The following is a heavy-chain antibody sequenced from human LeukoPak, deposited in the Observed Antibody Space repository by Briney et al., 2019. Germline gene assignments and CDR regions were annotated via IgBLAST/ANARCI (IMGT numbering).Heavy chain of an antibody. V-gene: IGHV4-34*01. CDR1: GGSLSGYY. Sequence: PSETLSLTCAVYGGSLSGYYWSWIRQPPGKGLEWIGEINHSGSTNYNPSLKSRVTISVDTSKNQFSLKLSYVTAADTAVYYCARVPYCSGGSCNYYYYYGMDVWGQGTTVTVSS. CDR3: ARVPYCSGGSCNYYYYYGMDV. CDR2: INHSGST. D-gene: IGHD2-15*01. J-gene: IGHJ6*02.